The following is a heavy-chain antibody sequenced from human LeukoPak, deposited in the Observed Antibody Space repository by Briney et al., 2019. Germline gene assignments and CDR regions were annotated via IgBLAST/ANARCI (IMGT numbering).Heavy chain of an antibody. CDR1: GFTFSDNY. CDR2: INHSGST. D-gene: IGHD2-8*01. J-gene: IGHJ4*02. CDR3: ARTWGVSN. Sequence: PGGSLRLSCAASGFTFSDNYMSWIRQPPGKGLEWIGEINHSGSTNYNPSLKSRVTISADTSKNQFSLKLSSVTAADTAVYYCARTWGVSNWGQGTLVTVSS. V-gene: IGHV4-34*01.